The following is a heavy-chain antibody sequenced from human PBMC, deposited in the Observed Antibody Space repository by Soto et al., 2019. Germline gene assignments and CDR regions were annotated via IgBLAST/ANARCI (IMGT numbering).Heavy chain of an antibody. CDR1: GYSFTSYW. CDR2: IDPSDSYT. Sequence: GESLKISCKGSGYSFTSYWISWVRQMPGKGLEWMGRIDPSDSYTRYSPSFQGQVTISADKSISTAYLQWSSLKASDTAMYYCARHHSNYYYYGMDVWGQGTTVTVSS. CDR3: ARHHSNYYYYGMDV. J-gene: IGHJ6*02. V-gene: IGHV5-10-1*04. D-gene: IGHD4-4*01.